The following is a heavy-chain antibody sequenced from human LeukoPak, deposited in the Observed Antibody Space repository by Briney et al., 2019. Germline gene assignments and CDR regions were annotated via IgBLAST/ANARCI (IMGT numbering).Heavy chain of an antibody. D-gene: IGHD2-15*01. V-gene: IGHV3-72*01. CDR3: ARDQYCSGGTCPYGMDV. CDR1: GFSFSDHY. J-gene: IGHJ6*02. CDR2: TRNKAHGYTT. Sequence: GGSLRLSCAASGFSFSDHYMDWVRQAPGKGLEWVGRTRNKAHGYTTEYAASVKGRFTISRDDSKNSLYLQMNSLKTEDTAVYYCARDQYCSGGTCPYGMDVWGQGPTVTVSS.